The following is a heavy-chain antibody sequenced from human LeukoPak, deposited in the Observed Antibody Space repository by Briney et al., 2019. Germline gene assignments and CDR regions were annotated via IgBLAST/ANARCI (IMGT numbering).Heavy chain of an antibody. Sequence: GRSLRLSCAASGFTFSSYGMHWVRQAPGKGLEWVAVIWYDGSNKYYADSVKGRFTISRDNSKNTLYLQMNSLRAEDTAVYYCARDSHIVLMVSPPGALLHNWFDPWGQGTLVTVSS. J-gene: IGHJ5*02. V-gene: IGHV3-33*01. CDR1: GFTFSSYG. CDR2: IWYDGSNK. D-gene: IGHD2-8*01. CDR3: ARDSHIVLMVSPPGALLHNWFDP.